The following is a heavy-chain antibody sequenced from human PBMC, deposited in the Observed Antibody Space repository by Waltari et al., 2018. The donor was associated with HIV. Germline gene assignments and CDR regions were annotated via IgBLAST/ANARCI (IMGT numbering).Heavy chain of an antibody. CDR2: ISVYNGNT. D-gene: IGHD3-22*01. CDR3: ARDRAPYYYDSSGYLDAFDI. V-gene: IGHV1-18*01. Sequence: QVRLVQSEAEVKKPGASVKVSCKTAGYTFTNYGISWVRQAPGQGLEWMGWISVYNGNTNYAQKFQGRITMTADTSTSTAYMELRSLRSDDTAVYYCARDRAPYYYDSSGYLDAFDIWGQGTMVTVSS. CDR1: GYTFTNYG. J-gene: IGHJ3*02.